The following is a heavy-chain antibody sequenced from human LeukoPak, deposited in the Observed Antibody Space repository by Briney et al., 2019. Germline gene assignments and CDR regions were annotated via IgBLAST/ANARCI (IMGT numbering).Heavy chain of an antibody. J-gene: IGHJ4*02. CDR3: AKDFYWAFDY. Sequence: GESLRLSCAASGFTFSSYGMHWVRQVPGKGLEWVAFIRYDGSNKYYADSVKGRFTISRDNSKNTLYLQMNSLRAEDTAVYYCAKDFYWAFDYWGQGTLVTVSS. CDR2: IRYDGSNK. V-gene: IGHV3-30*02. CDR1: GFTFSSYG. D-gene: IGHD2-8*02.